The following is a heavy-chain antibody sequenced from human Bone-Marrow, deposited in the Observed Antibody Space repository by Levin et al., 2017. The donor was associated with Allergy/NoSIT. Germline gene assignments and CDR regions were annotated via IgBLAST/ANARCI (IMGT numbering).Heavy chain of an antibody. CDR2: IYHNGNT. D-gene: IGHD3-22*01. Sequence: SETLSLTCDVSGGSIISSNWWSWVRQPPGKGLEWIGEIYHNGNTKYKPSLKSRVTITVDKSKNQFSLNLRSVTAADTAVYYCARDVYDSNGFPFAIDVWGQGTTVIVSS. CDR1: GGSIISSNW. J-gene: IGHJ6*02. V-gene: IGHV4/OR15-8*01. CDR3: ARDVYDSNGFPFAIDV.